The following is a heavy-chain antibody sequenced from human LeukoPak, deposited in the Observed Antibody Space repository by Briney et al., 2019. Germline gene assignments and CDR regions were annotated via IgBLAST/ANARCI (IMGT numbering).Heavy chain of an antibody. Sequence: PSETLSLTCAVYGGSFSGYYWSWIRQPPGKGLEWIGEINHSGSTNYNPSLKSRVTISVDTSKNQFSLKLSSVTAADTAVYYCARTSPRKPMVRPGDFFDYWGQGTLVTVSS. D-gene: IGHD3-10*01. CDR3: ARTSPRKPMVRPGDFFDY. CDR2: INHSGST. J-gene: IGHJ4*02. CDR1: GGSFSGYY. V-gene: IGHV4-34*01.